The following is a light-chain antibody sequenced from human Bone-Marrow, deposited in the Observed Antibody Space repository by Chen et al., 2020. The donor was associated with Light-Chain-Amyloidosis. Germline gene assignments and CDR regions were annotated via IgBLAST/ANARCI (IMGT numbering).Light chain of an antibody. J-gene: IGLJ1*01. CDR3: SSYGTTYV. V-gene: IGLV2-14*02. CDR2: EDD. CDR1: NNDVGIYNF. Sequence: HSALTQPASVSGSPGQSIIISCTETNNDVGIYNFVSWYQQQPGKAPRLVIYEDDKRPSEVPSRFSASKSGNTASLTISGLQPEDEADYYCSSYGTTYVFGSGTTVTVL.